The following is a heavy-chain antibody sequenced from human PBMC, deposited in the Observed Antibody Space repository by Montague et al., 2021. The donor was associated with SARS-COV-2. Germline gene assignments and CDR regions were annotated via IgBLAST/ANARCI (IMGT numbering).Heavy chain of an antibody. D-gene: IGHD3-3*01. V-gene: IGHV4-59*01. J-gene: IGHJ6*03. CDR2: IYYSGST. CDR3: ARGPDHYDFWSGYYYYYMDV. CDR1: GGSISSYY. Sequence: SETLSLTCTVSGGSISSYYWSWIRQPPGKGLEWIGYIYYSGSTNYNPSLKSRVTISVDTSKNQFSLKLSSVTAADTAVYYWARGPDHYDFWSGYYYYYMDVWGKGTTVTVSS.